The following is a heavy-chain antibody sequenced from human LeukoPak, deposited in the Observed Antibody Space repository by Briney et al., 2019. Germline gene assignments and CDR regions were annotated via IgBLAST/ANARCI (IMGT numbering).Heavy chain of an antibody. J-gene: IGHJ4*02. CDR1: GCTFSTYT. CDR2: IDPLRDIV. V-gene: IGHV1-69*02. CDR3: ARMPPPDGRSSVDY. Sequence: ASVKVSCKDSGCTFSTYTLNWVRQAPGQGLEWMGRIDPLRDIVNYAQKFQGRVTITADKSSNTAYMELASLTSEDTAVYYCARMPPPDGRSSVDYWGQGTLVIVSS. D-gene: IGHD6-13*01.